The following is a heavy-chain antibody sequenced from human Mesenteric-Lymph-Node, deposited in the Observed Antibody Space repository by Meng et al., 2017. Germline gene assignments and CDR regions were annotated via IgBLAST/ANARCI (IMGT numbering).Heavy chain of an antibody. CDR1: GFTFSNYW. CDR2: ISGDGSDI. J-gene: IGHJ6*02. CDR3: ARDGGSGLIHYYYYGMDV. V-gene: IGHV3-74*01. Sequence: LSLTCAASGFTFSNYWIHWVRQVPGKGLVWVSRISGDGSDISYADSVRGRFTISRDNAKNSLYLQMNSLRAEDTAVYYCARDGGSGLIHYYYYGMDVWGQGTTVTVSS. D-gene: IGHD3-10*01.